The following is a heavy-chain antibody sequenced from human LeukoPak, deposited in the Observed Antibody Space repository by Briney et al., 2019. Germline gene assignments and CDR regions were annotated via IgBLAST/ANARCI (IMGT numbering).Heavy chain of an antibody. CDR3: AKDLIPYSSSWYEAFDI. V-gene: IGHV3-23*01. CDR2: ISGSGGGT. D-gene: IGHD6-13*01. CDR1: GFTFSSYA. Sequence: PGGSLRLSCAASGFTFSSYAMSWVRQAPGKGLEWVSAISGSGGGTYYADSVKGRFTISRDNSKNTLYLQMNSLRAEDTAVYYCAKDLIPYSSSWYEAFDIWGQGTMVTVSS. J-gene: IGHJ3*02.